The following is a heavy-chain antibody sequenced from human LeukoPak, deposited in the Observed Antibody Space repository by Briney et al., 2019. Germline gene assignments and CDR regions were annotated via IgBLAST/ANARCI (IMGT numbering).Heavy chain of an antibody. J-gene: IGHJ4*02. V-gene: IGHV3-15*01. D-gene: IGHD1-7*01. Sequence: GGSLRLSCAASGFTFSNAWMSWVRQAPGKGLEWVGRIKSKTDGGTTDYAAPVKGRFTISRDDSKNTLHLQMNSLRAEDTAVYYCAKCSNWNWRDYFDYWGQGTLVTVSS. CDR3: AKCSNWNWRDYFDY. CDR1: GFTFSNAW. CDR2: IKSKTDGGTT.